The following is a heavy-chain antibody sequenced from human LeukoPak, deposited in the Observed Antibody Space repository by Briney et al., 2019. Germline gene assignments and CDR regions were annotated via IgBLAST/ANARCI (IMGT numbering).Heavy chain of an antibody. J-gene: IGHJ3*02. CDR3: ARDRSSSWFILDAFDI. V-gene: IGHV3-11*06. CDR2: ISSSGSYT. Sequence: GGSLRLSCAASGFTFSDSYMSWIRQAPGKGLEWVSYISSSGSYTNYADSVKGRFTISRDNAKNSLYLQMNSLRAEDTAVYYCARDRSSSWFILDAFDIWGQGTMVTVSS. CDR1: GFTFSDSY. D-gene: IGHD6-13*01.